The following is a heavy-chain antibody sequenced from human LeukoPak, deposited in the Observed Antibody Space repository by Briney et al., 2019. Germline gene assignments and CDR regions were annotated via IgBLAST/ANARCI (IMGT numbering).Heavy chain of an antibody. CDR1: GYTFTSYA. J-gene: IGHJ1*01. CDR2: INGGNGNT. V-gene: IGHV1-3*01. Sequence: ASVKVSCKASGYTFTSYAMHWVRQAPGQRLEWMGWINGGNGNTKYSQEFQGRVTMTTDTSTSTAYMELRSLRSDDTAVYYCARDRRLRFLEWSSIGYFQHWGQGTLVTVSS. D-gene: IGHD3-3*01. CDR3: ARDRRLRFLEWSSIGYFQH.